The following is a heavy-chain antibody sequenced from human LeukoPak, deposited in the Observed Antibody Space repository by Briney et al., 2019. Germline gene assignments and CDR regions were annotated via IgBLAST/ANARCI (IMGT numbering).Heavy chain of an antibody. Sequence: GASVKVSCKASGYTFTSYGITWVRQAPGQGLEWMGWISAYNGNTNYAQKVQGRVTMTTDISASTAYMEVRSLRSDDTAVYHCARAYYYGSGSYITPYYFDYWGQGTLVTVSS. CDR1: GYTFTSYG. CDR3: ARAYYYGSGSYITPYYFDY. CDR2: ISAYNGNT. D-gene: IGHD3-10*01. V-gene: IGHV1-18*01. J-gene: IGHJ4*02.